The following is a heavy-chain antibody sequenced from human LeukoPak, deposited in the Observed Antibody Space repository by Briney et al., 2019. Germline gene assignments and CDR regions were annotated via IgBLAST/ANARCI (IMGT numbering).Heavy chain of an antibody. CDR1: GFTFSTYT. J-gene: IGHJ4*02. D-gene: IGHD1-26*01. CDR2: ISGSSGVI. CDR3: ARDRYSGTYPPAY. V-gene: IGHV3-48*04. Sequence: EGSLRLSCAASGFTFSTYTMNWVRQAPGKGLEWISFISGSSGVIYYADSVRGRFTISRDNAKNSLYLQMNSLRAEDTAVYYCARDRYSGTYPPAYWGQGTLVTVSS.